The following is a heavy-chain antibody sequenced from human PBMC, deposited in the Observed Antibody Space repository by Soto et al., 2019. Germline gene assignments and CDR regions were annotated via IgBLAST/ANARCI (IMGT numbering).Heavy chain of an antibody. CDR1: GYTFTSYG. CDR3: ARDGMYCSGGSCYDYYYYYMDV. V-gene: IGHV1-18*01. D-gene: IGHD2-15*01. CDR2: ISAYNGNT. J-gene: IGHJ6*03. Sequence: GASLNVSCKASGYTFTSYGISWVRQAPGQGLEWMGWISAYNGNTNYAQKLQGRVTMTTDTSTSTAYMELRSLRSDDTAVYYCARDGMYCSGGSCYDYYYYYMDVWGKGTTVTVSS.